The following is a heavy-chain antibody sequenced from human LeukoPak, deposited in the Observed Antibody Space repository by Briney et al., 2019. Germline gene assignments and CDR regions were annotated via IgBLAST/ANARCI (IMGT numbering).Heavy chain of an antibody. J-gene: IGHJ4*02. CDR2: IYSGGST. CDR3: AKDDRWLQFCC. Sequence: GGSLRPSCTVSGFTVSSDSMSWVRQAPGKGLEWVSFIYSGGSTHYSDSVKGRFTISRDNSKNTLYLQMNSLRAEDTAVYYCAKDDRWLQFCCWGQGTLVTVSA. D-gene: IGHD5-24*01. CDR1: GFTVSSDS. V-gene: IGHV3-53*01.